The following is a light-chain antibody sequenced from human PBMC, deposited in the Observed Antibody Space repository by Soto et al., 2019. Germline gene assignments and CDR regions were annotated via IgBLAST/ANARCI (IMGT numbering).Light chain of an antibody. Sequence: DIQMTQSPSSLSASVGDRVTITCRASQNIYKYLNWYQQKPGTAPKLLIYAASTLQSGVPSRFSGSGSGTDFTLTIGSLQPEDLATYYCQQSFKTPYTFGRGTKLEVK. J-gene: IGKJ2*01. V-gene: IGKV1-39*01. CDR3: QQSFKTPYT. CDR1: QNIYKY. CDR2: AAS.